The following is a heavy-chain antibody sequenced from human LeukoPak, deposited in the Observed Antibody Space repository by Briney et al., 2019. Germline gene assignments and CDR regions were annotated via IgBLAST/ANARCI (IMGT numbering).Heavy chain of an antibody. CDR1: GFTFSSYA. J-gene: IGHJ4*02. CDR2: ISYDGSNK. CDR3: ARWAYYYDSSGYYNFDY. Sequence: GRSLRLSCAASGFTFSSYAMHWVRQAPGKGLEWVAVISYDGSNKYYADSVKGRFTISRDNSKNTLYLQMNSLRAEDTAVYYCARWAYYYDSSGYYNFDYWGQGTLVTVSS. D-gene: IGHD3-22*01. V-gene: IGHV3-30-3*01.